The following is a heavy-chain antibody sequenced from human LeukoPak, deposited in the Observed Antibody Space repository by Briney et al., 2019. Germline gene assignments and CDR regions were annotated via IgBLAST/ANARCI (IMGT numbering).Heavy chain of an antibody. J-gene: IGHJ4*02. CDR1: GYSFTSYW. V-gene: IGHV5-10-1*01. D-gene: IGHD6-19*01. Sequence: GESLKISCKGSGYSFTSYWISWVRQMPGEGLEWMGRIDSSDSYTNYSPSFQGHVTILVDKSISTAYLQWSSLKASDTAMYYCARHLVAVAGTSTDFDYWGQGTLVTVSS. CDR3: ARHLVAVAGTSTDFDY. CDR2: IDSSDSYT.